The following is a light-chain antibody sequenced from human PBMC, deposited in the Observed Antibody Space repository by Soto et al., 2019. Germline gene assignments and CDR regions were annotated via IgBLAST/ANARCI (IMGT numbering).Light chain of an antibody. CDR1: KLGGKY. J-gene: IGLJ2*01. CDR3: QAWHSRVV. V-gene: IGLV3-1*01. CDR2: DDS. Sequence: SYELTQPPSVSVSPGQTASMTCSGDKLGGKYVCWYQQKPGQSPVLVIYDDSKRPAGIPERFSGSNSGNTATLTISGTQAMDEADYYCQAWHSRVVVGGGTKLTVL.